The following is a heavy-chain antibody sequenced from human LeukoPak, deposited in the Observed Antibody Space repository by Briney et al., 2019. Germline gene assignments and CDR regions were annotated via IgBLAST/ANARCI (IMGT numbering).Heavy chain of an antibody. D-gene: IGHD2-2*01. V-gene: IGHV1-2*02. CDR3: ARRSHNCSSTSCYDAFDY. CDR2: INPNSGGT. Sequence: ASVKVSCKASRYTFTGYYMHWVRQAPGQGLEWMGWINPNSGGTNYAQKFQGRVTMTRDTSISTAYMELSRLRSDDTAVYYCARRSHNCSSTSCYDAFDYWGQGTLVTVSS. CDR1: RYTFTGYY. J-gene: IGHJ4*02.